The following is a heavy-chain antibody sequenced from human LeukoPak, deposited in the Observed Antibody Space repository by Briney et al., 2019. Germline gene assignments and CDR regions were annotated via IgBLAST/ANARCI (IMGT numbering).Heavy chain of an antibody. D-gene: IGHD2-21*02. V-gene: IGHV1-46*01. Sequence: ASVKVSCTASGYTFTSYYMHWVRQAPGQGLEWMGIINPSGGSTSYAQKFQGRVTMTRDMSTSTVYMELSSLRSEDTAVYYCARVAPLAYCGGDCPRGAFDIWGQGTMVTVSS. CDR1: GYTFTSYY. CDR2: INPSGGST. J-gene: IGHJ3*02. CDR3: ARVAPLAYCGGDCPRGAFDI.